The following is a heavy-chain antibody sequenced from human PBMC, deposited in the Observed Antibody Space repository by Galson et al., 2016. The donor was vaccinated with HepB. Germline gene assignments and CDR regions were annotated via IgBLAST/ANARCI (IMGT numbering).Heavy chain of an antibody. CDR2: TGTGTGYL. CDR1: GFMFSKYS. D-gene: IGHD4-11*01. J-gene: IGHJ6*02. V-gene: IGHV3-21*06. CDR3: AKSSEGLLRYSGLDV. Sequence: SLRLSCAASGFMFSKYSLNWVRQAPGKGLEWVASTGTGTGYLYYAASVKGRFTIFRDDAQSSLYLDMSGLRAEDTAVYYCAKSSEGLLRYSGLDVWGLGTTVTVSS.